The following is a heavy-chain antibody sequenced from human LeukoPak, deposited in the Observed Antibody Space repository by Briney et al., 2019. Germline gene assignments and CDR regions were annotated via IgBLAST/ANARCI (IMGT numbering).Heavy chain of an antibody. CDR2: IIPIFGTA. D-gene: IGHD3-22*01. CDR1: GGTFSSYA. Sequence: SVKVSFKASGGTFSSYAISWVRQAPGQGLEWMGGIIPIFGTANYAQKFQGRVTITADESTSTAYMELSSLRSEDTAVYYCARVATMIVVVTHPYYYYGMDVWGQGTTVTVSS. J-gene: IGHJ6*02. CDR3: ARVATMIVVVTHPYYYYGMDV. V-gene: IGHV1-69*01.